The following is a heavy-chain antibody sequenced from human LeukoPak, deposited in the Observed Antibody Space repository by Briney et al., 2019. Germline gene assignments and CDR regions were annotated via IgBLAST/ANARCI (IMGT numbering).Heavy chain of an antibody. D-gene: IGHD2-2*01. Sequence: GGSLRLSCAASGFAFSNYWMSWVRQAPGKGLEWVANIKQDGSEEYYGDSVKGRFTISRDNSKNTLYLQMNSLRAEDTAVYYCARDPGYCDNTSCYAANFDYWGQGTLVTVSS. V-gene: IGHV3-7*01. CDR2: IKQDGSEE. CDR1: GFAFSNYW. J-gene: IGHJ4*02. CDR3: ARDPGYCDNTSCYAANFDY.